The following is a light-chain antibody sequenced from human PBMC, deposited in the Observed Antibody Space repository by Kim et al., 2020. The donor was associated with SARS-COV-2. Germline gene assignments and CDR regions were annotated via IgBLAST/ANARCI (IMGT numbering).Light chain of an antibody. CDR2: YDS. J-gene: IGLJ2*01. CDR1: SIGSKS. CDR3: QVWDSSSDHRVV. V-gene: IGLV3-21*04. Sequence: SYELIQPPSVSVAPGKTARVSCGGNSIGSKSVHWYQQKSGQAPVLVMYYDSDRPSGIPERFSGSNSGNTATLTISRVEAGDEADYYWQVWDSSSDHRVVFGGGTQLTVL.